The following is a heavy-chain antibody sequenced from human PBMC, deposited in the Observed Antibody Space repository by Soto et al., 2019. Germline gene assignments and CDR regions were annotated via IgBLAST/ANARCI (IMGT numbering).Heavy chain of an antibody. D-gene: IGHD4-4*01. CDR3: ARGDYRGHFDY. Sequence: SETLSLTCAVYGGSFSGYYWSWIRQPPGKGLEWIGEINHSGSTNYSPSLKSRVTISVDTSKNQFSLKLSSVTAADTAVYYCARGDYRGHFDYWGQGTLVTVSS. CDR2: INHSGST. V-gene: IGHV4-34*01. CDR1: GGSFSGYY. J-gene: IGHJ4*02.